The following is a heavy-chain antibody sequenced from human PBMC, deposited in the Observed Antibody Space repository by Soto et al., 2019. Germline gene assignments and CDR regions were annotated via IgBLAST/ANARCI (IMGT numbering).Heavy chain of an antibody. CDR2: ISGSGGST. CDR3: AKDSRFLQGFDY. Sequence: HPGGSLRLSCAASGFTFSSYAMSWVRQAPGKGLEWVSAISGSGGSTYYADSVKGRFTISRDNSKNTLYLQMNSLRAEDTAVYYCAKDSRFLQGFDYWGQGTLVTVSS. D-gene: IGHD4-4*01. CDR1: GFTFSSYA. J-gene: IGHJ4*02. V-gene: IGHV3-23*01.